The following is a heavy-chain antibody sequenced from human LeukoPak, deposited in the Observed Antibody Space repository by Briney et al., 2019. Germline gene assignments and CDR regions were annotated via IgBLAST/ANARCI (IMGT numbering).Heavy chain of an antibody. Sequence: SETLSLTCAVYGGSFSGYYWSWIRQPPGKGLEWIGEINHSGSTNYNPSPKSRVTISVDTSKNQFSLKLSPVTAADTAVYYCARKTAMVTCFDYWGQGTLVTVSS. CDR3: ARKTAMVTCFDY. J-gene: IGHJ4*02. CDR1: GGSFSGYY. D-gene: IGHD5-18*01. CDR2: INHSGST. V-gene: IGHV4-34*01.